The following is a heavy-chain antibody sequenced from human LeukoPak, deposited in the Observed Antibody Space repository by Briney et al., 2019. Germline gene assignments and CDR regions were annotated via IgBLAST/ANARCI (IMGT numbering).Heavy chain of an antibody. Sequence: GRSLRLSCAASGFTFSSYGMHWVRQAPGKGLEWVAVIWYDGSNKYYADSVKGRFTISRDNSKNTLYLQMNSLRAEDTAVYYCAKDLLWLGEYEDWFDHWGQGTLVTVSS. CDR3: AKDLLWLGEYEDWFDH. D-gene: IGHD3-10*01. V-gene: IGHV3-33*06. CDR2: IWYDGSNK. J-gene: IGHJ5*02. CDR1: GFTFSSYG.